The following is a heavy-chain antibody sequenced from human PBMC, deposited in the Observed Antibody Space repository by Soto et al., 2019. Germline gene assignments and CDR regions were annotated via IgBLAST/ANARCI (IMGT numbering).Heavy chain of an antibody. CDR3: ARDEGTLSYSSSYFDY. CDR2: IWYDGSNK. V-gene: IGHV3-33*01. Sequence: GGSLRLSCAASGFTFSSYGMHWVRQAPGKGLEWVAVIWYDGSNKYYADSVKGRFTISRDNSKNTLYLQMNSLRAEDTAVYYCARDEGTLSYSSSYFDYWGQGTLVTVSS. CDR1: GFTFSSYG. D-gene: IGHD6-6*01. J-gene: IGHJ4*02.